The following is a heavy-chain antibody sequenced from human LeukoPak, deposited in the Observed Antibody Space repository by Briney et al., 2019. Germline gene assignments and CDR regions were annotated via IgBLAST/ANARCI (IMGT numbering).Heavy chain of an antibody. CDR2: IYYSGST. CDR1: GGSISRYY. V-gene: IGHV4-59*01. D-gene: IGHD3-3*01. Sequence: PPETLSLTCTVSGGSISRYYWSWIRQPPGKGLEWIGYIYYSGSTNYNPSLKSRVTISVDTSKYQFSLKLSSVTAADTAVYYCARSVLEWFPSYYYYMDVWGKGTTVTVSS. CDR3: ARSVLEWFPSYYYYMDV. J-gene: IGHJ6*03.